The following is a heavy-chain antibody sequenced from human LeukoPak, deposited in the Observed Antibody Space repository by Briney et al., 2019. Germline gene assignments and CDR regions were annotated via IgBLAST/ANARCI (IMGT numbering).Heavy chain of an antibody. J-gene: IGHJ5*02. CDR1: GFTFSSYS. Sequence: GGSLRLSCAASGFTFSSYSMNWVRQAPGKGLEWVSYISSSSSTIYYADSVKGRFTISRDNAKNSLYLQMNSLRAEDTAVYYCAKEGRDSSGFNAGWFDPWGQGTLVLVSS. V-gene: IGHV3-48*01. CDR3: AKEGRDSSGFNAGWFDP. CDR2: ISSSSSTI. D-gene: IGHD3-22*01.